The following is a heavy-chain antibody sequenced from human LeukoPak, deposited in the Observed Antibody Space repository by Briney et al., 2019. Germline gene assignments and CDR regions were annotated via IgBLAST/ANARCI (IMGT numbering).Heavy chain of an antibody. V-gene: IGHV1-69*13. D-gene: IGHD3-9*01. CDR2: IIPIFGTA. Sequence: SVEVSCKASGGTFSSYAISWVRQAPGQGLEWMGGIIPIFGTANYAQKFQGRVTITADESTSTAYMELSSLRSEDTAVYYCAREGRPLRYFDWLLSPFDYWGQGTLVTVSS. J-gene: IGHJ4*02. CDR3: AREGRPLRYFDWLLSPFDY. CDR1: GGTFSSYA.